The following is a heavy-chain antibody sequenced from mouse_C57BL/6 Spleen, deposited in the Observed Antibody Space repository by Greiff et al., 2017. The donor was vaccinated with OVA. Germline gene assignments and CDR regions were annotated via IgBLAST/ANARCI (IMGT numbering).Heavy chain of an antibody. CDR1: GYTFTCYW. CDR3: ARGGGSSYWYFDV. V-gene: IGHV1-52*01. Sequence: QQPCKAFGYTFTCYWLHCVTPRPTLGLEWIGNIDPSDSETLYNLKFKDKATLTVDKNPSTAYMPLSSLTYEDSAAYYCARGGGSSYWYFDVWGTGTTVTVSS. D-gene: IGHD1-1*01. J-gene: IGHJ1*03. CDR2: IDPSDSET.